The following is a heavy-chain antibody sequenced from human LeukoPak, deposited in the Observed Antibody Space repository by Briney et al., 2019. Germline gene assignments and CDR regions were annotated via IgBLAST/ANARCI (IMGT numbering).Heavy chain of an antibody. J-gene: IGHJ3*02. CDR1: GLTFNNYA. D-gene: IGHD2-15*01. V-gene: IGHV3-23*01. CDR2: IGSSGGGT. Sequence: GGSLRLSCEASGLTFNNYAMHWVRQSSGKGLEWVSGIGSSGGGTYYADSVKGRFTISRDTSKDTEYLQMDSLRAEDTAIYYCAKIHQNRVVVGAKGAFDIWGQGTVVTVSS. CDR3: AKIHQNRVVVGAKGAFDI.